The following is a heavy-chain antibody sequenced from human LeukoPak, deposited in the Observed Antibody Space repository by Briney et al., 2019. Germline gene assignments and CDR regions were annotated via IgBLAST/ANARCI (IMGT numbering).Heavy chain of an antibody. Sequence: ASVKVSCKASGGTFSSYAISWVRQAPGQGLEWMGGIIPIFGTANYAQKFQGRVTITADESTSTAYMELSSLRSEDTAVYYCARDYGDYVGWFDPWGQGTLVTVSS. CDR3: ARDYGDYVGWFDP. J-gene: IGHJ5*02. V-gene: IGHV1-69*13. CDR2: IIPIFGTA. CDR1: GGTFSSYA. D-gene: IGHD4-17*01.